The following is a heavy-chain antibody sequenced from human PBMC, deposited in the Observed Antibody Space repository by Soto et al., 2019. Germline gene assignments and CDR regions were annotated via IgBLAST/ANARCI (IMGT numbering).Heavy chain of an antibody. Sequence: PGGSLRLSCAASGFTFSTYGMHWVRQAPGKGLEWVAVIWYDGSNKYYADSVKGRFTISRDNSKNTLYLQMNSLRAEDTAVYYCARDLGYYDSSGHWGQGTLVTVS. J-gene: IGHJ4*02. D-gene: IGHD3-22*01. CDR2: IWYDGSNK. V-gene: IGHV3-33*01. CDR1: GFTFSTYG. CDR3: ARDLGYYDSSGH.